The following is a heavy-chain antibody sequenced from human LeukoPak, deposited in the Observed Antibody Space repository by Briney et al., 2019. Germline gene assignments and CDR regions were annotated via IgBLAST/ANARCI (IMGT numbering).Heavy chain of an antibody. CDR3: ARDLPSPLGYGDYGYYFDY. Sequence: GGSLRLSCAASGFTFSSYAMSWVRQAPGKGLEWVSAISGSGGSTYYADSVKGRFTISRDNSKNTLYLQMNSLRAEDTAVYYCARDLPSPLGYGDYGYYFDYWGQGTLVTVSS. J-gene: IGHJ4*02. CDR2: ISGSGGST. V-gene: IGHV3-23*01. CDR1: GFTFSSYA. D-gene: IGHD4-17*01.